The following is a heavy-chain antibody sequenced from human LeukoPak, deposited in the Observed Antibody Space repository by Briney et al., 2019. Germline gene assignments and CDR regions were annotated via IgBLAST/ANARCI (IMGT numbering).Heavy chain of an antibody. J-gene: IGHJ4*02. CDR2: IKQDGSAK. Sequence: GGSLRLSCAASGFTLSSYWMSWVRQAPGKGLEWVANIKQDGSAKYYVDSVKGRFTISRDNAKNSLYLQMGSLRAEDTAVYYCARFPGRNWGQGTLVTVSS. D-gene: IGHD2-15*01. CDR1: GFTLSSYW. CDR3: ARFPGRN. V-gene: IGHV3-7*01.